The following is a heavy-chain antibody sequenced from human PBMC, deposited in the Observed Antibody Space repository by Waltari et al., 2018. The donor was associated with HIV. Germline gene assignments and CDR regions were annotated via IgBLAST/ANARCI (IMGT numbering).Heavy chain of an antibody. CDR3: ASITNSGSYYDDYCDY. J-gene: IGHJ4*02. V-gene: IGHV4-59*01. CDR2: IYYSGST. CDR1: GGSITNYY. Sequence: QVQLQESGPGLVNPSETLSLSCTVSGGSITNYYWSWIRQPPGKGLEWIGYIYYSGSTNYNPSLKSRVTISVNTSKNQFSLKLNSVTAADTAVYYCASITNSGSYYDDYCDYWGQGTLVTVSS. D-gene: IGHD1-26*01.